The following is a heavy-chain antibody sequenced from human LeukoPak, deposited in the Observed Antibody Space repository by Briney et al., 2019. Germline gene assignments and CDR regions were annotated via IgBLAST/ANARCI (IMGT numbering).Heavy chain of an antibody. J-gene: IGHJ6*02. V-gene: IGHV3-11*04. CDR3: ARVSSYYDMDV. CDR2: ISSSGSTI. CDR1: GFTFSDYY. Sequence: GGSLRLSCAASGFTFSDYYMSWIRQAPGKGLEWVSYISSSGSTIYYADSVKGRFTISRDNAKNSLYLQMNSLRAEDTAVYFCARVSSYYDMDVWGQGTTVTVSS.